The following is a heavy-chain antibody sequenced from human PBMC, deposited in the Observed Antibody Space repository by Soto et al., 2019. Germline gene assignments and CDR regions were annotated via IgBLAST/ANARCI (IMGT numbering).Heavy chain of an antibody. V-gene: IGHV1-2*02. CDR2: INPSSGGT. CDR1: GYTFSDYY. D-gene: IGHD1-1*01. Sequence: GSSVKVSCKAPGYTFSDYYMHWVRQAPVQGLEWMGWINPSSGGTKYAPQFQSGVTMPRDSSITPAYREVSRLTSGDMAVYYCATEAATATRERVDFWG. CDR3: ATEAATATRERVDF. J-gene: IGHJ6*01.